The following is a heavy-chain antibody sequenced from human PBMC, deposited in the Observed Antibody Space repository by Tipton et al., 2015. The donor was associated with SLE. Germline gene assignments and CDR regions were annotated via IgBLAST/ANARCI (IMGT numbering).Heavy chain of an antibody. CDR1: GYTFTSYG. CDR3: ATVGDTGLQRSDS. J-gene: IGHJ4*02. D-gene: IGHD1-26*01. V-gene: IGHV7-4-1*02. CDR2: INTSTGKA. Sequence: QLVQSGAEVKKPGASVKVSCKASGYTFTSYGISWVRQAPGQGLEWMGWINTSTGKATYAQGFSGRFVFSLDTPTNTAYLQISSLEADDSAIYYCATVGDTGLQRSDSWGQGTLVTVSS.